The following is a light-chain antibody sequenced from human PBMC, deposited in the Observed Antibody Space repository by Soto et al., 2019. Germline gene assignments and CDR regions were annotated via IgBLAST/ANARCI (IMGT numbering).Light chain of an antibody. CDR3: QQYNSYS. V-gene: IGKV1-5*01. CDR2: HAS. Sequence: DVRMTAAPATVLPSAVDGGPITCRASQSISNWLAWYQQKPGTAPKVLIYHASNLQSGVPSRFSGSGSGTEFTLTISSLQPDDFATYYCQQYNSYSFGQGTKVDIK. CDR1: QSISNW. J-gene: IGKJ1*01.